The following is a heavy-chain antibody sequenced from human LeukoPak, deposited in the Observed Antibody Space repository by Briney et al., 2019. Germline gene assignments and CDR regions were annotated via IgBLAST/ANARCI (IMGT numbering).Heavy chain of an antibody. J-gene: IGHJ4*02. CDR3: ARVDCSGGSCYSSLDY. CDR2: ISSSSSTI. D-gene: IGHD2-15*01. CDR1: GFTFSSYS. V-gene: IGHV3-48*01. Sequence: AGGSLRLSCAAHGFTFSSYSMTWVRQAPGKGLEWISYISSSSSTIYYADSVKGRFTIFRDNAKNSLFLQMDSLRVEDTAVYYCARVDCSGGSCYSSLDYWGQGTLITVSS.